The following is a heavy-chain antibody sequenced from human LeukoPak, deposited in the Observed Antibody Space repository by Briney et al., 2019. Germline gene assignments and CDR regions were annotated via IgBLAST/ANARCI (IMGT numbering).Heavy chain of an antibody. V-gene: IGHV3-48*03. J-gene: IGHJ4*02. CDR1: GFTFSSYE. CDR2: ISSSGSTI. CDR3: ARHLTYDSSGYYARNFDY. Sequence: GGSLRLSCAASGFTFSSYEMNWVRQAPGKGLEWVSYISSSGSTIDYADSVKGRFTISRDNAKNSLYLQMNSLRAEDTAVYYCARHLTYDSSGYYARNFDYWGQGTLVTVSS. D-gene: IGHD3-22*01.